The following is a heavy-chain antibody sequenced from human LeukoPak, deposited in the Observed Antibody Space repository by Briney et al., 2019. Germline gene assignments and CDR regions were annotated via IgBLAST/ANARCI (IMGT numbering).Heavy chain of an antibody. D-gene: IGHD6-19*01. CDR2: IHYSGSA. CDR1: GGSISSSSYY. CDR3: ARHYQWLAAPSDY. Sequence: PSETLSPTCTVSGGSISSSSYYWGWIRQPPGKGLEWIGSIHYSGSAYYNPSLKSRVTISVDKSKNQFSLKLNSVTATDTSVYYCARHYQWLAAPSDYWGQGTLVTVSS. V-gene: IGHV4-39*01. J-gene: IGHJ4*02.